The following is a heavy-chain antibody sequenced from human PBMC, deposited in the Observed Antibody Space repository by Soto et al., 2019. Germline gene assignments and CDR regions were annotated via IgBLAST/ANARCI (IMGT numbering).Heavy chain of an antibody. D-gene: IGHD4-4*01. CDR1: GGTFSSYA. CDR3: ARAPPGTVNYCYFDL. J-gene: IGHJ2*01. V-gene: IGHV1-69*01. CDR2: IIPIFGTA. Sequence: QVQLVQSGAEVKKPGSSVKVSCKASGGTFSSYAISWVRQAPGQGLEWMGGIIPIFGTANYAQKFQGRVTITGDESTSVAYMELSSQTSEDTAVYYCARAPPGTVNYCYFDLWGRGTLVTVSS.